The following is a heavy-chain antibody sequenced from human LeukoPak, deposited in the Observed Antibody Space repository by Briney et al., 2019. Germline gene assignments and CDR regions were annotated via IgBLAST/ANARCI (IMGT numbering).Heavy chain of an antibody. Sequence: SGPTLVTPTETLTLTCTFSGFSLSTSGEAVGWIRQPPGKALEWLALIFWDDDGRYSPSLRTRLTITKDSFRKQVVLTMSDMDPTDTATYYCAHTSNWEYYFDYWGQGTLVAVSS. CDR2: IFWDDDG. CDR1: GFSLSTSGEA. V-gene: IGHV2-5*02. D-gene: IGHD1-26*01. CDR3: AHTSNWEYYFDY. J-gene: IGHJ4*02.